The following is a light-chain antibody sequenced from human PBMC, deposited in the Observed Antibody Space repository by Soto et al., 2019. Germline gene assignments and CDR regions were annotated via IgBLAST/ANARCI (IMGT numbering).Light chain of an antibody. V-gene: IGKV3-11*01. CDR2: DAS. J-gene: IGKJ1*01. CDR1: QSVSSY. CDR3: HQRANWPRT. Sequence: IVLTQSPATLSLSPGERATLYCRASQSVSSYLAWYQHKPGQAPRLLIYDASNRSTGIPARFSGSGSGTDFTLTISSLEPEDFAVYYCHQRANWPRTFGQGTKVEIK.